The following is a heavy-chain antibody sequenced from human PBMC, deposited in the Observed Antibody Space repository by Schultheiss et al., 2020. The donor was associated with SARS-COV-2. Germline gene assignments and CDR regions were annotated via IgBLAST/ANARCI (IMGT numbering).Heavy chain of an antibody. CDR2: TYYRSKWYN. D-gene: IGHD6-19*01. Sequence: SQTLSLTCAISGDSVSSNSAAWNWIRQSPSRGLEWLGRTYYRSKWYNDYAVSVKSRITINPDTSKNQFSLQLNSVTPEDTAVYYCAREAVAGTTHDCYFQHWGQGTLVTVSS. CDR1: GDSVSSNSAA. CDR3: AREAVAGTTHDCYFQH. V-gene: IGHV6-1*01. J-gene: IGHJ1*01.